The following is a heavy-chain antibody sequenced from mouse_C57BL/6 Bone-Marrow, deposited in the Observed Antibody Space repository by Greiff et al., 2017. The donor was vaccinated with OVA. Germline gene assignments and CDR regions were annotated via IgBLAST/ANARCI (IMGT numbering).Heavy chain of an antibody. D-gene: IGHD2-3*01. V-gene: IGHV1-69*01. J-gene: IGHJ1*03. Sequence: QVQLQQSGAELVMPGASVKLSCKASGYTFTSYWMHWVKQRPGQGLEWIGEIDPSDSYTNYNQKFKGKSTLTVDKSSSTAYMQLSSLTSEDSAVYYCARWLLRYFDVWGTGTTVTVSS. CDR3: ARWLLRYFDV. CDR1: GYTFTSYW. CDR2: IDPSDSYT.